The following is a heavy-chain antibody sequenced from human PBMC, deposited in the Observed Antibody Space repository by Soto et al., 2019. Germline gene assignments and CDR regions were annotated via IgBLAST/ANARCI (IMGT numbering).Heavy chain of an antibody. CDR3: ASKICGGDCYSYRAEYFQH. D-gene: IGHD2-21*02. V-gene: IGHV4-39*01. Sequence: QLQLQESGPGLVESSENLSLTCPGSAGSISSSSYDWGWIRQPPGKGLEWIVSIYYSGSTYYHPSIKSRVTISVDTSKNQFSLKLSSVTAADTAVYYCASKICGGDCYSYRAEYFQHWGQGTLVTVSS. CDR1: AGSISSSSYD. J-gene: IGHJ1*01. CDR2: IYYSGST.